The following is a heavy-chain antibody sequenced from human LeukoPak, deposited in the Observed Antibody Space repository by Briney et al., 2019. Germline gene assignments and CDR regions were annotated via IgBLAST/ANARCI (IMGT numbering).Heavy chain of an antibody. CDR1: GITFSTFA. Sequence: PGGPLILSCAASGITFSTFAMSWVRQAPGRGLECVSVISGGGDRTYYAETVRGRFTISRDNSKDTLYLQMSSPRADDTAIYYCAKGHSAYGTGFDYWGQGTLVTVSS. CDR3: AKGHSAYGTGFDY. V-gene: IGHV3-23*01. CDR2: ISGGGDRT. D-gene: IGHD5-12*01. J-gene: IGHJ4*02.